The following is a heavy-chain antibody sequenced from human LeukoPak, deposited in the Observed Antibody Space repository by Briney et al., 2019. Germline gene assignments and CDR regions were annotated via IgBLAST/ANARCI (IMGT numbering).Heavy chain of an antibody. Sequence: GGSLRLSCAVSGSTVKRNYMSWARQAQGKGLEWVSVIYSGGDTYYSDSVKGRFTISRDNSKNTVYLQMNNLRPEDTAVYYCARLDDSNSRRPENDASDVWGQGTTVTVSS. D-gene: IGHD3-22*01. V-gene: IGHV3-66*02. CDR2: IYSGGDT. J-gene: IGHJ3*01. CDR3: ARLDDSNSRRPENDASDV. CDR1: GSTVKRNY.